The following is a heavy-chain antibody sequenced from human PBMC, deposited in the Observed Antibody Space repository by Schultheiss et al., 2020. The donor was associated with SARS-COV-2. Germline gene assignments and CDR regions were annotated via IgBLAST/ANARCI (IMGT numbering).Heavy chain of an antibody. CDR1: GGSISRGGYY. J-gene: IGHJ6*02. CDR3: AREGSSPSWYYGMDV. V-gene: IGHV4-31*11. Sequence: SETLSLTCAVSGGSISRGGYYWNWIRQHPGKGLEWIGHIFHSGSTFYNPSLKSRVAISVDTSENQFSLKLSSVTAADTAVYYCAREGSSPSWYYGMDVWGQGTTVTVSS. D-gene: IGHD6-13*01. CDR2: IFHSGST.